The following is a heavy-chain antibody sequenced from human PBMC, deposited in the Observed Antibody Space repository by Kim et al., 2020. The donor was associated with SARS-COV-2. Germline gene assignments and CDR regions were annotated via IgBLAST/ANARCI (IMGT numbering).Heavy chain of an antibody. CDR2: ISWNSGSI. V-gene: IGHV3-9*01. CDR3: AKDRGNYDILTGSRRRDGMDV. CDR1: GFTFDDYA. D-gene: IGHD3-9*01. Sequence: GGSLRLSCAASGFTFDDYAMHWVRQAPGKGLEWVSGISWNSGSIGYADSVKGRFTISRDNAKNSLYLQMNSLRAEDTALYYCAKDRGNYDILTGSRRRDGMDVWGQGTTVTVSS. J-gene: IGHJ6*02.